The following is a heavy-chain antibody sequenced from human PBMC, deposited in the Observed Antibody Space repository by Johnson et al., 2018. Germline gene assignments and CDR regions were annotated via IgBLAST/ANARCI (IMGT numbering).Heavy chain of an antibody. CDR2: IIPIFGTA. CDR3: ARDGGGGAWFDP. V-gene: IGHV1-69*12. D-gene: IGHD3-16*01. CDR1: GGTFSSYA. Sequence: QVQLVQSGAEVKKPGSSVKVSCKASGGTFSSYAISWVRQAPGQGLEWMGGIIPIFGTANYAPKFQGRVTITADESTGKAYMELSSLRSEETAGYYCARDGGGGAWFDPWGQGTLVTVSS. J-gene: IGHJ5*02.